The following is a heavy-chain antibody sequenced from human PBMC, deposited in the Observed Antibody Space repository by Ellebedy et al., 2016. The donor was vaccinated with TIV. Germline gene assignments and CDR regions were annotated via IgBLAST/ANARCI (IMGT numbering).Heavy chain of an antibody. CDR3: ARGRLDDYVWGSYRGLSSVVSGFDP. J-gene: IGHJ5*02. V-gene: IGHV4-34*01. CDR2: INHSGST. D-gene: IGHD3-16*02. Sequence: SETLSLXXAVYGGSFSGYYWSWIRQPPGKGLEWIGEINHSGSTNYNPSLKSRVTISVDTSKNQFSLKLSSVTAADTAVYYCARGRLDDYVWGSYRGLSSVVSGFDPWGQGTLVTVSS. CDR1: GGSFSGYY.